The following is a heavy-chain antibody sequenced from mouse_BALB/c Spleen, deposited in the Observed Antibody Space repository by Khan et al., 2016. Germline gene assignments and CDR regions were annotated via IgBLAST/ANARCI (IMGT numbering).Heavy chain of an antibody. CDR2: IWAGGST. CDR3: ARDDQDFDAWFAS. Sequence: QVQLKESGPGLVAPSQSLSITCTVSGFSLTNSGVHWVRQPPRKGLDWLGVIWAGGSTDYNSALMSRLSITRDTTQNHVFLKMNSLQTDDTAMYXCARDDQDFDAWFASWGQGTLVTVSA. CDR1: GFSLTNSG. V-gene: IGHV2-9*02. J-gene: IGHJ3*01.